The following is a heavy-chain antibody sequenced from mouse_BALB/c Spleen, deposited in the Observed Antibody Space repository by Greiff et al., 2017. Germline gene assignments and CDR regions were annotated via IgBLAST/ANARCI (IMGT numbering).Heavy chain of an antibody. CDR3: ARQIYYYGSSTYAMDY. V-gene: IGHV5-6-5*01. CDR2: ISSGGST. J-gene: IGHJ4*01. D-gene: IGHD1-1*01. Sequence: EVHLVESGGGLVKPGGSLKLSCAASGFTFSSYAMSWVRQTPEKRLEWVASISSGGSTYYPDSVKGRFTISRDNARNILYLQMSSLRSEDTAMYYCARQIYYYGSSTYAMDYWGQGTSVTVSS. CDR1: GFTFSSYA.